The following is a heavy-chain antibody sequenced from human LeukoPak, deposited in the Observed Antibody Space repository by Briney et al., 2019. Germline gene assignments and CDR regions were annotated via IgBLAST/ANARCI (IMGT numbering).Heavy chain of an antibody. J-gene: IGHJ4*02. Sequence: GGSLRLSCAASGFTFGSHTMNWVRQAPGKGLEWVSSISSSSGYIYYADSVKGRFTISRDNAKNSLYLQMNSLRAEDTAVYYCARIWTVAAAGTDYWGQGTLVTVSS. CDR1: GFTFGSHT. V-gene: IGHV3-21*01. CDR3: ARIWTVAAAGTDY. D-gene: IGHD6-13*01. CDR2: ISSSSGYI.